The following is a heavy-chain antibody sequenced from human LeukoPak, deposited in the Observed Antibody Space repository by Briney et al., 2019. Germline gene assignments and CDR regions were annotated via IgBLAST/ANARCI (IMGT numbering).Heavy chain of an antibody. CDR3: ARGVFYYDTSGRGYYFDY. J-gene: IGHJ4*02. D-gene: IGHD3-22*01. V-gene: IGHV4-4*07. Sequence: SETLSLTCTVSGGSIGSYYWSWIRQPVEKGLEWIGCIYTSGGTVYNPSIKSRVTMSVDTSKNQFSLKLSSVTAADTAVYYCARGVFYYDTSGRGYYFDYWGQGTLVTVSS. CDR2: IYTSGGT. CDR1: GGSIGSYY.